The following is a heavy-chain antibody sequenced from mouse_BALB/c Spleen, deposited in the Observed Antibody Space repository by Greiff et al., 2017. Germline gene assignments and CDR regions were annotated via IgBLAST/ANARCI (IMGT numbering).Heavy chain of an antibody. D-gene: IGHD2-4*01. J-gene: IGHJ3*01. CDR2: IWGDGST. V-gene: IGHV2-6-7*01. CDR1: GFSFTGYG. CDR3: ASTMITTSAY. Sequence: VQLQESGPGLVAPSQSLSITCTASGFSFTGYGVNWVRQPPGKGLEWLGMIWGDGSTAYNSALKSRLSISKDNSKSQVFLKMNSLLTGDTARYYCASTMITTSAYWGQGTLVTVSA.